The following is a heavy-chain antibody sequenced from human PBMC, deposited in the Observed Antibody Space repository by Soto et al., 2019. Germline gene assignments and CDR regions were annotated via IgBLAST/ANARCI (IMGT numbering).Heavy chain of an antibody. CDR3: ARAITMVRGVTMENWFDP. D-gene: IGHD3-10*01. Sequence: PGGSLSLSCAASGFTFSSYGMHWVRQAPGKGLEWVAVIWYDGSNKYYADSVKGRFTISRDNSKNTLYLQMNSLRAEDTAVYYCARAITMVRGVTMENWFDPWGQGTLVTSPQ. V-gene: IGHV3-33*01. CDR2: IWYDGSNK. CDR1: GFTFSSYG. J-gene: IGHJ5*02.